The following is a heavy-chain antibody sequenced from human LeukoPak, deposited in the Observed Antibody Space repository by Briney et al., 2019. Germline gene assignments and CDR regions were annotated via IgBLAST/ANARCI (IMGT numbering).Heavy chain of an antibody. Sequence: ASVKVSCKASGYTFTGFYIHWVRQAPGQGLEWMGWLNPNSGDTNYAQKFQGRVTMTRDTSISTAYMQLSRLRSDDTAVYYCARGSIVVVGDFDYWGQGTLVTVSS. V-gene: IGHV1-2*02. J-gene: IGHJ4*02. CDR2: LNPNSGDT. CDR3: ARGSIVVVGDFDY. D-gene: IGHD2-15*01. CDR1: GYTFTGFY.